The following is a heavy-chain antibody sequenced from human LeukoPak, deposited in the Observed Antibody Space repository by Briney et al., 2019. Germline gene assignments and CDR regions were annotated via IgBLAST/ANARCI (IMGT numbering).Heavy chain of an antibody. Sequence: GGSLRLSCAASGFTFSDYYMTWIRQAPGKGLEWVSYITSTATTYYADSVKGRFTISRDNAKTSLYLQMNSLRAEDTAVYYCARDLGPHSSSPNSGAFDIWGQGTMVTVSS. CDR3: ARDLGPHSSSPNSGAFDI. J-gene: IGHJ3*02. CDR2: ITSTATT. D-gene: IGHD6-6*01. CDR1: GFTFSDYY. V-gene: IGHV3-11*04.